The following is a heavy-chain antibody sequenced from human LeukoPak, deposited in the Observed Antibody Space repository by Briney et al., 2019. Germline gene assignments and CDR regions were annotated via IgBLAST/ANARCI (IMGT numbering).Heavy chain of an antibody. Sequence: ASVKASCKASGYTFTGYYMHWVRQAPGQGLEWMGRINPNSGGTNYAQKFQGRVTMTRDTSISTAYMELSRLRSDDTAVYYCAREPYDSSGYYYSLADYWGQGTLVTVSS. J-gene: IGHJ4*02. CDR2: INPNSGGT. D-gene: IGHD3-22*01. CDR1: GYTFTGYY. V-gene: IGHV1-2*06. CDR3: AREPYDSSGYYYSLADY.